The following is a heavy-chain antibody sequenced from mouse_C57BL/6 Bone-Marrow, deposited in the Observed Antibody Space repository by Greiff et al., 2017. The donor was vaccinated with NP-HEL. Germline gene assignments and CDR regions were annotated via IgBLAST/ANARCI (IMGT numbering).Heavy chain of an antibody. D-gene: IGHD3-3*01. Sequence: QVQLKESGPGLVQPSQSLSITCTVSGFSLTSYGVQWVRQSPGKGLEWLGVIWRGGSTDYNAAFMSRLSITKDNSKNQVFFKMNSLQADDTAIYYCAKNGGRGYAMDYWGQGTSVTVSS. CDR3: AKNGGRGYAMDY. CDR2: IWRGGST. J-gene: IGHJ4*01. CDR1: GFSLTSYG. V-gene: IGHV2-5*01.